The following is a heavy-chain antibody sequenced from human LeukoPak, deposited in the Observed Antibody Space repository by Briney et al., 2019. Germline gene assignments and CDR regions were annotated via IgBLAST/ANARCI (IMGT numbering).Heavy chain of an antibody. V-gene: IGHV1-69*04. CDR3: ARVPSWGYFDY. CDR1: GGTFSSYA. Sequence: SVKVSCKASGGTFSSYAISWVRQAPREALEWMGRIIPILGIANYAQKFQGRVTITADKSTSTAYMELSSLRSEDTAVYYCARVPSWGYFDYWGQGTLVTVSS. D-gene: IGHD3-16*01. CDR2: IIPILGIA. J-gene: IGHJ4*02.